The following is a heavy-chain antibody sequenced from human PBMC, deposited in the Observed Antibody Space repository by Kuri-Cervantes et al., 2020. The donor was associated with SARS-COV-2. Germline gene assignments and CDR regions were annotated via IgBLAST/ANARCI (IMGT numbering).Heavy chain of an antibody. J-gene: IGHJ4*02. CDR3: ARDLVTRPY. D-gene: IGHD2-21*02. V-gene: IGHV3-23*01. CDR2: ISGSGGST. Sequence: GESLKISCAASGFTFSSYDMHWVRQATGKGLEWVSAISGSGGSTYYADSVKGRFTISRDNSKNTLYLQMNSLRAEDTAVYYCARDLVTRPYWGQGTLVTVSS. CDR1: GFTFSSYD.